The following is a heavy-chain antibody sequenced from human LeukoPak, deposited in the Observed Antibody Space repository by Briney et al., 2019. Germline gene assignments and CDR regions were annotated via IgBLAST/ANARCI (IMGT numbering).Heavy chain of an antibody. J-gene: IGHJ6*02. CDR2: FSLDSNRI. Sequence: PGRSLRLSCVASGVTLDLFAMRWVRQAPGKGLVWDSGFSLDSNRIVYADSVKCRFTISRDSAKKSIYLPMNSLRPEDTAVYYCGKEIPPGGMDVWGQGTTVTVSS. D-gene: IGHD2-21*01. V-gene: IGHV3-9*01. CDR3: GKEIPPGGMDV. CDR1: GVTLDLFA.